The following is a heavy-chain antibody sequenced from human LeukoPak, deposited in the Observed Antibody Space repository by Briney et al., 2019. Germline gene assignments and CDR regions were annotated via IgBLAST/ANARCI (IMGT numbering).Heavy chain of an antibody. CDR2: IYPADSRT. Sequence: PGESLKISCKASGYMFITYWIGWVRQMAGKGLECMGIIYPADSRTTYSPSFQGQVTMSADKSINTAYLQWSSLQASDTAMYYCARHDPWDILTLHGAFDIWGQGAMVTVSS. V-gene: IGHV5-51*01. D-gene: IGHD3-9*01. CDR1: GYMFITYW. J-gene: IGHJ3*02. CDR3: ARHDPWDILTLHGAFDI.